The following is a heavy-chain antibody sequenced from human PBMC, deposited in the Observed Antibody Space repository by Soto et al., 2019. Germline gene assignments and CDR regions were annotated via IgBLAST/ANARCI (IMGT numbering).Heavy chain of an antibody. J-gene: IGHJ6*02. CDR3: AKGPRWLIAPASGMDV. V-gene: IGHV3-30*18. CDR2: ISYDGSNK. D-gene: IGHD6-13*01. CDR1: GFTFSSYG. Sequence: HVQLVESGGGVVQPGRSLRLSCAASGFTFSSYGMHWVRQAPGKGLEWVAVISYDGSNKYYADSVKGRFTISRDNSKNTLYLQMNSLRAEDTAVYYCAKGPRWLIAPASGMDVWGQGTTVTVSS.